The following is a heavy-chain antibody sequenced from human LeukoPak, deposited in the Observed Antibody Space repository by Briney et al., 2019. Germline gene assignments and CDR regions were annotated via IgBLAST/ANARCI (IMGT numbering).Heavy chain of an antibody. V-gene: IGHV3-23*01. CDR1: GFTFSSYA. CDR3: AKLVPSDDFWSGYLGWFDP. CDR2: ISGSGGST. Sequence: GGSLRLSCAASGFTFSSYAMSWVRQAPGKELEWVSAISGSGGSTYYADSVKGRFTISRDNSKNTLYLQMNSLRAEDTAVYYCAKLVPSDDFWSGYLGWFDPWGQGTLVTVSS. D-gene: IGHD3-3*01. J-gene: IGHJ5*02.